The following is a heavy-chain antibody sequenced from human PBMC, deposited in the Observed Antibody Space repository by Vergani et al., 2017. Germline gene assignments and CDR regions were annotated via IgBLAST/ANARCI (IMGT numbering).Heavy chain of an antibody. CDR3: ATPHNNPTARQPHPTHIAV. CDR2: ISNDGSKK. V-gene: IGHV3-30*03. J-gene: IGHJ6*03. Sequence: QVQLAESGGGRVQPGRSLRLSCAASGFRFSSHAIHWVRQAPGKGVEGVAVISNDGSKKYYADSVKGRFTISRDNSKNTLDLQMNSLRTQDTAEYYSATPHNNPTARQPHPTHIAVWRTGTTVTVS. CDR1: GFRFSSHA. D-gene: IGHD1/OR15-1a*01.